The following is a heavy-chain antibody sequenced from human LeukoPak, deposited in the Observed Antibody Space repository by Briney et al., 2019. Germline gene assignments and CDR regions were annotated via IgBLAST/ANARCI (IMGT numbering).Heavy chain of an antibody. D-gene: IGHD1-26*01. CDR1: GGTFSSYA. CDR2: IIPIFGTA. CDR3: ARDGEWEPRGIDY. Sequence: SVKVSCKASGGTFSSYAISWVRQAPGQGLEWMGRIIPIFGTANYAQKLQGRVTMTTDTSTSTAYMELRSLRSDDTAVYYCARDGEWEPRGIDYWGQGTLVTVSS. V-gene: IGHV1-69*05. J-gene: IGHJ4*02.